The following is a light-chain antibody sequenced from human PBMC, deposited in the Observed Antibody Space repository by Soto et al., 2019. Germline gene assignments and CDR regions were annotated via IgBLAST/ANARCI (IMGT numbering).Light chain of an antibody. V-gene: IGLV2-8*01. CDR2: EVT. CDR1: SNDVGSYNY. CDR3: SSYAGNNILL. Sequence: QSALTQPPSASGSPGQSVTISCTGASNDVGSYNYVSWYQQHPGKAPKLMIYEVTKRPSGVPDRFSGSKSGNTASLTVSGLQTDDEADYYCSSYAGNNILLFGGGPQLTVL. J-gene: IGLJ2*01.